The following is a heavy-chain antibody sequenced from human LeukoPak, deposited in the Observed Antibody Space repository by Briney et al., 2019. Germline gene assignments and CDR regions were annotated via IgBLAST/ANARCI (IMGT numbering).Heavy chain of an antibody. J-gene: IGHJ5*02. Sequence: ASVKVSCKASGYTFTNYFIHWVRQAPGQGLEWMGIINPSGGSTNYAQTFQGRVTMTTDTPTSTVYMELSSLRSDDTAVYYCARDFIDYDYVWGSYRENWFDPWGQGTLVTVSS. D-gene: IGHD3-16*02. CDR2: INPSGGST. V-gene: IGHV1-46*01. CDR1: GYTFTNYF. CDR3: ARDFIDYDYVWGSYRENWFDP.